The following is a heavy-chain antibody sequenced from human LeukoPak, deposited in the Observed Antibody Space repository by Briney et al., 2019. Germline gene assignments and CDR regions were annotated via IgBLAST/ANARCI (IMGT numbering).Heavy chain of an antibody. V-gene: IGHV1-18*01. D-gene: IGHD3-10*01. J-gene: IGHJ3*02. Sequence: ASVKVSCKASGYTFTSYGISWVRQAPGQGLEWMGWISAYNGNTNYAQKLQGRVTMTTDTSTSTAYMELRSLRSDDTAVYYCARVYSVRGVIIKADAFDIWGQGTMVTVSS. CDR2: ISAYNGNT. CDR1: GYTFTSYG. CDR3: ARVYSVRGVIIKADAFDI.